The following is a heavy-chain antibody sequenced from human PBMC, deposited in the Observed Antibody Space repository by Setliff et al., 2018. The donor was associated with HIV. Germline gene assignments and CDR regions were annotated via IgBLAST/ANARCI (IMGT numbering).Heavy chain of an antibody. D-gene: IGHD3-16*01. Sequence: VGSLRLSCAASGFTFTSHGMHWVRQAPGKGLEWVSFIRYDGNNKYYTDSVKGRFTISRDNSKNTLDLQMNSLRPEDTAVYYCAKDGDYSNNLYDAFDIWGQGTVVTVSS. CDR2: IRYDGNNK. V-gene: IGHV3-30*02. J-gene: IGHJ3*02. CDR1: GFTFTSHG. CDR3: AKDGDYSNNLYDAFDI.